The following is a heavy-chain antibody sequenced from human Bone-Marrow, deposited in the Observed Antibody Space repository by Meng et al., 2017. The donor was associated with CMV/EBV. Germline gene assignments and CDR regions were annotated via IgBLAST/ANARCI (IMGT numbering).Heavy chain of an antibody. D-gene: IGHD2-15*01. CDR1: GYTFSSYA. CDR2: IIPIFGTT. J-gene: IGHJ3*02. CDR3: SRGDSTVVVTVRAFDI. Sequence: SVKVSCKASGYTFSSYAISWVRQAPGQGLEWMGGIIPIFGTTNYAQKFQGRVTITTDESTSTAYMELSSLRSEDTAVYYCSRGDSTVVVTVRAFDIWGQGTMVTVAS. V-gene: IGHV1-69*05.